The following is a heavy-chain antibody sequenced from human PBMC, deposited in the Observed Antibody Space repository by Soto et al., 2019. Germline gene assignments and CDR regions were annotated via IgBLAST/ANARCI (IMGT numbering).Heavy chain of an antibody. J-gene: IGHJ6*02. V-gene: IGHV1-8*01. CDR1: GYTFTSYD. Sequence: SVQASCTASGYTFTSYDINWVRQATGQGLAWMGWMNPNSGNTGYAQKFQGRVTMTRNTSISTAYMELSSLRSEDTAVYYCARCLIAWFGREMRVGMYGWGQGPTVTVSS. D-gene: IGHD3-16*01. CDR2: MNPNSGNT. CDR3: ARCLIAWFGREMRVGMYG.